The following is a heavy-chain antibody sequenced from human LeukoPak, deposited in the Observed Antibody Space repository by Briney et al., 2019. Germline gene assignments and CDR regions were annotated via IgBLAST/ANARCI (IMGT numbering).Heavy chain of an antibody. Sequence: PSETLSLTCTVSGGSISSYYWSWIRQPPGKGLEWIGYIYYSGSTNYNPSLKSRVTISVDTSKNQFSLKLSSVTAVDTAVYYCARVMDCSSTSCQSYYYYYGMDVWGQGTTVTVSS. CDR3: ARVMDCSSTSCQSYYYYYGMDV. J-gene: IGHJ6*02. V-gene: IGHV4-59*12. D-gene: IGHD2-2*01. CDR2: IYYSGST. CDR1: GGSISSYY.